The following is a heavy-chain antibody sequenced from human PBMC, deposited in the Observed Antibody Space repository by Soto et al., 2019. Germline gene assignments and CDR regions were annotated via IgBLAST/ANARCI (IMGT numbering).Heavy chain of an antibody. V-gene: IGHV1-18*01. CDR1: GYTFTSYG. CDR3: ARGIGAGYGSWGGYWHWFDP. J-gene: IGHJ5*02. CDR2: ISAYNGNT. Sequence: ASVKVSCKASGYTFTSYGISWVRQAPGQGLEWMGWISAYNGNTNYAQKLQGRVTMTTDTSTSTAYMELRSLRSDDTAVDFCARGIGAGYGSWGGYWHWFDPWGQGTLVTVSS. D-gene: IGHD3-3*01.